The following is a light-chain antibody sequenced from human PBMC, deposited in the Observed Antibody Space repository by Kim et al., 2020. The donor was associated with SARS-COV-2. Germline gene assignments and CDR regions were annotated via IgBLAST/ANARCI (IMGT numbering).Light chain of an antibody. V-gene: IGKV3-20*01. CDR3: QQYGSSPWT. CDR1: QSVTSSL. CDR2: GAS. Sequence: SRGERATLPCRARQSVTSSLLARYQQKRGQPPRLMIYGASIRATGIPDRFSGSGSGKDFTLTISRLEPEDFAVYHSQQYGSSPWTFGQGTKVDIK. J-gene: IGKJ1*01.